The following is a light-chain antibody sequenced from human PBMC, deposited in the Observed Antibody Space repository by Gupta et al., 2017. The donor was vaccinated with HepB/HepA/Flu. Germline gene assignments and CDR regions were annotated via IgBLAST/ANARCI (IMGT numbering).Light chain of an antibody. CDR2: EVS. Sequence: DVVMNQSPLSLPVALGQPASISCRSSQSVVHLNWFHQRPGQSPRRLIYEVSKRDSGVPDRFSGSGSGTDFTLKISRVEAEDVGIYYCMQGKHWPYTFGQGTKLEIK. CDR3: MQGKHWPYT. V-gene: IGKV2-30*02. J-gene: IGKJ2*01. CDR1: QSVVH.